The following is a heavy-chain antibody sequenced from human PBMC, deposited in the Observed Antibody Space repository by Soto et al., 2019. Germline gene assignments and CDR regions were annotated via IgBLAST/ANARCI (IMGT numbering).Heavy chain of an antibody. D-gene: IGHD2-15*01. CDR3: ARGIATGQLDP. Sequence: QVQLVQSGAEVKKPGASVKISCKASGYTFTRYTMNWVRQAPGQRLEWMGWINPDNGNTKSSQNFQDRVIITRDTSASTAYMDLSSLRYEDTAVYYCARGIATGQLDPWGQGTLVTVSS. CDR2: INPDNGNT. CDR1: GYTFTRYT. V-gene: IGHV1-3*01. J-gene: IGHJ5*02.